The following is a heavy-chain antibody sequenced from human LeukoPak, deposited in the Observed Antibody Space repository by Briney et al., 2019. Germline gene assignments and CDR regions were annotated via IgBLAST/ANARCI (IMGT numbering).Heavy chain of an antibody. CDR3: ARKPRPTITIFGVVTMRSDYYYYMDV. Sequence: PSETLSLTCTVSGGSISSSSYYWGWIRQPPGKGLEWIGSIYYSGSTYYNPSLKSRVTISVDTSKNQFSLKLSSVTAADTAVYYCARKPRPTITIFGVVTMRSDYYYYMDVWGKGTTVTVSS. J-gene: IGHJ6*03. CDR2: IYYSGST. CDR1: GGSISSSSYY. V-gene: IGHV4-39*07. D-gene: IGHD3-3*01.